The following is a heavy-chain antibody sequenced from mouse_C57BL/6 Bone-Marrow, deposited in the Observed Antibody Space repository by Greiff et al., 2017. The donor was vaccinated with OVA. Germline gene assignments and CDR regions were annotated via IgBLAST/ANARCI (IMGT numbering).Heavy chain of an antibody. Sequence: QVQLKQPGAELVMPGASVKLSCKASGYTFTSYWMHWVKQRPGQGLEWIGEIDPSDSYTNYNQKFKGKSTLTVDKSSSTAYMQLSSLTSEDSAVYYCAREGYYGSRGDYWGQGTTLTVSS. CDR1: GYTFTSYW. J-gene: IGHJ2*01. D-gene: IGHD1-1*01. CDR2: IDPSDSYT. V-gene: IGHV1-69*01. CDR3: AREGYYGSRGDY.